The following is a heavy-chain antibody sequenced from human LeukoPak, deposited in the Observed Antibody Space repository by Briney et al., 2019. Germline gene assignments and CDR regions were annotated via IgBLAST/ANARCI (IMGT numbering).Heavy chain of an antibody. D-gene: IGHD5-24*01. Sequence: PSQTLSLTCTVSGGSISSGSYYWSWIRQPAGKGLEWIGRIYTSGSTNYNPSLKSRVTISVDTSKNQFSLKLSSVTAADTAVYYCAREGRRRDGYILDYWGQGTLVTVSS. J-gene: IGHJ4*02. CDR1: GGSISSGSYY. CDR3: AREGRRRDGYILDY. V-gene: IGHV4-61*02. CDR2: IYTSGST.